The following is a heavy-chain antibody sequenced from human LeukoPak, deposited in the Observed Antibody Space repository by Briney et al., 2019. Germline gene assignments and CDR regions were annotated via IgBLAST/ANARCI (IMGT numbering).Heavy chain of an antibody. CDR1: GGSISSYY. J-gene: IGHJ4*02. CDR2: IYYSGST. Sequence: SETLSLTCTVSGGSISSYYWSWIRQPPGKGLEWIGYIYYSGSTNYNPSLKSRVTISVDTSKNQFSLKLSSVTAADTAVYYCAGAGTVTAALADYWGQGTLVTVSS. D-gene: IGHD2-21*02. V-gene: IGHV4-59*01. CDR3: AGAGTVTAALADY.